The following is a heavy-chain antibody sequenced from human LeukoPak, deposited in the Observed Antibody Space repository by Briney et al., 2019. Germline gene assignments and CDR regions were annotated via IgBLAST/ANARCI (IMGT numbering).Heavy chain of an antibody. Sequence: PGGSLRLSCAASGFTFSSYAMHWVRQAPGKGLEWVAVISYDGSNKYYADSVKGRFTISRDNSKNTLYLQMNSLRAEDTAVYYCARDPLWFGELLPYYFDYWGQGTLVTVSS. J-gene: IGHJ4*02. CDR1: GFTFSSYA. V-gene: IGHV3-30*04. D-gene: IGHD3-10*01. CDR2: ISYDGSNK. CDR3: ARDPLWFGELLPYYFDY.